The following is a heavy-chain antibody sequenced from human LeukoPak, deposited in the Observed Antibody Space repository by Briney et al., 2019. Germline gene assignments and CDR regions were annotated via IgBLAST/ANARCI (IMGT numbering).Heavy chain of an antibody. CDR2: IYSSGST. V-gene: IGHV4-4*07. J-gene: IGHJ4*02. CDR3: ASRGVEDTTTTGENFFNY. Sequence: PSETLSLTCTVSDGSISGHYWNWIRHPAGKGLEWIGRIYSSGSTIYNPSLKSRVTMSVDTSKNQFSLKMSSVTAADTAVYYCASRGVEDTTTTGENFFNYWGQGTLVTVSS. D-gene: IGHD3-10*01. CDR1: DGSISGHY.